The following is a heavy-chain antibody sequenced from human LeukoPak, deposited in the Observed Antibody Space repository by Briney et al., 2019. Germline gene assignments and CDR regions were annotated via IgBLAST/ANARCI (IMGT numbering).Heavy chain of an antibody. Sequence: ASVKVSXKXXXXXFNSYXISWVRQAPGQGLEWMGWISAYNGNTNYAQKLQGRVTMTTDTSTSTAYMELRSLRSDDTAVYYCARRSGYNWFDPWGPGTLVTVSS. CDR2: ISAYNGNT. J-gene: IGHJ5*02. D-gene: IGHD5-12*01. CDR1: XXXFNSYX. CDR3: ARRSGYNWFDP. V-gene: IGHV1-18*01.